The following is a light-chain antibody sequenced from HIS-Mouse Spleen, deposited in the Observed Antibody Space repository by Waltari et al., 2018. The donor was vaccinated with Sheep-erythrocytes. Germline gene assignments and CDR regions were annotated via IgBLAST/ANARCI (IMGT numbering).Light chain of an antibody. J-gene: IGLJ1*01. V-gene: IGLV2-11*01. CDR2: DVS. Sequence: QSALTQPRPASGSPVQSATISCTGTSSDFGCSNFISWYPQHPGKAPKLMIYDVSKRPSGVPDRFSGSKSGNTASLTISGLQAEDEADYYCCSYAGSYNHVFATGTKVTVL. CDR3: CSYAGSYNHV. CDR1: SSDFGCSNF.